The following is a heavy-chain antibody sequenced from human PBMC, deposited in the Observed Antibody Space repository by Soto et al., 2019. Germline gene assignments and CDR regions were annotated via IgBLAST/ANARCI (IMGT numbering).Heavy chain of an antibody. CDR1: GVGFSTYG. J-gene: IGHJ4*02. CDR3: ARDESAGSSTSK. V-gene: IGHV3-21*01. D-gene: IGHD2-2*01. Sequence: EVQLMESGGGLVKPGGSLRLSCAASGVGFSTYGMNWLRQPPGKGPEWVSTIDSSGRNVYYADSVEGRCTTSRDNAKNSLYLQMNSLRVEDTAIYFGARDESAGSSTSKWGQGTRVTVSS. CDR2: IDSSGRNV.